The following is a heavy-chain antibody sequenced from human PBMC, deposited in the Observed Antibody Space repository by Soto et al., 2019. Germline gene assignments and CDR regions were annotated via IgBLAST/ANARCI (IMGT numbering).Heavy chain of an antibody. CDR2: INSGANT. Sequence: PGGSLRLSCAASGFTVSSNYMSWVRQAPGKGLEWVSVINSGANTYYADSVKGRFTIFRDNSKNTLYLQMNSLRAEDTAVYYCARYYYDSSGYYYDYYYYGLDVWGQGTTVTVSS. CDR1: GFTVSSNY. CDR3: ARYYYDSSGYYYDYYYYGLDV. V-gene: IGHV3-53*01. D-gene: IGHD3-22*01. J-gene: IGHJ6*02.